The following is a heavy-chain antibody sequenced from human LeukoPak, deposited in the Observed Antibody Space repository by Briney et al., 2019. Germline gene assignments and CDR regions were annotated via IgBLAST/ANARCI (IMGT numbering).Heavy chain of an antibody. J-gene: IGHJ4*02. Sequence: GQSLTLPCAASGLSLSDLWMHWARQTPGKGLVWVSRIRGDGYDTNYADSVEGRFTISRDNARHTLYLQMNSLRADDTAVYYCASDRVLGSGSLDNWGQGTLVTVS. V-gene: IGHV3-74*01. CDR1: GLSLSDLW. CDR2: IRGDGYDT. D-gene: IGHD3-10*01. CDR3: ASDRVLGSGSLDN.